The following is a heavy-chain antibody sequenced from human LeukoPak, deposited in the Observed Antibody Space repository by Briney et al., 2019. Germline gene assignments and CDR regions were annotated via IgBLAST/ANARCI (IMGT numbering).Heavy chain of an antibody. CDR3: ARDTFVVVPAAIWFDP. D-gene: IGHD2-2*01. V-gene: IGHV4-59*12. CDR1: GGSISSYY. J-gene: IGHJ5*02. CDR2: IYYSGST. Sequence: PSETLSLTCTVSGGSISSYYWSWIRQPPGKGLEWIGYIYYSGSTNYNPSLKSRVTMSVDTSKNQFSLKLSSVTAADTAVYYCARDTFVVVPAAIWFDPWGQGTLVTVSS.